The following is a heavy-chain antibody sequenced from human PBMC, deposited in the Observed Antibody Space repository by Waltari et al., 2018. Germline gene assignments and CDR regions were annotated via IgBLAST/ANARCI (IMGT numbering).Heavy chain of an antibody. J-gene: IGHJ5*02. D-gene: IGHD5-12*01. CDR2: IYYTGTT. V-gene: IGHV4-39*01. Sequence: QLQLQESGPGLMKPSETLSLTCPVSGGSISWRSYYGGWIRQSPGKGLEWIASIYYTGTTYYNPPLESRVTISGDTSKNQFSLRLSSVTAADTAVYYWARHWKRNGYRFDPWGQGTLVTVSS. CDR1: GGSISWRSYY. CDR3: ARHWKRNGYRFDP.